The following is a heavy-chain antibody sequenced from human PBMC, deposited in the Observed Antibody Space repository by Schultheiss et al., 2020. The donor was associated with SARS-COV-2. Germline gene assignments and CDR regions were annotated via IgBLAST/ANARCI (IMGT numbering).Heavy chain of an antibody. CDR1: GFTFDDYT. J-gene: IGHJ4*02. Sequence: GESLKISCAASGFTFDDYTMHWVRQAPGKGLEWVSLISWDGGSTYYADSVKGRFTISRDNSKNSLYLQMNSLRAEDTAVYYCARVGYCSGGSCYSGFRYFDYWGQGTLVTVSS. CDR2: ISWDGGST. V-gene: IGHV3-43*01. CDR3: ARVGYCSGGSCYSGFRYFDY. D-gene: IGHD2-15*01.